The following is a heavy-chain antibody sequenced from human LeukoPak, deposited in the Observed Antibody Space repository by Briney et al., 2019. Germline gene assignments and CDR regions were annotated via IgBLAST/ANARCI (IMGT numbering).Heavy chain of an antibody. V-gene: IGHV3-13*01. D-gene: IGHD4-17*01. Sequence: GGSLRLSCSVSGFTFSNYDMHWVRQATGKGLEWVSGIGTAGDTYYPDSVKGRFTISRENAKNSLYLQMNSLRAEDTAVYYCARDRPDYGAERFAYWGQGALVTVSS. CDR2: IGTAGDT. CDR1: GFTFSNYD. J-gene: IGHJ4*02. CDR3: ARDRPDYGAERFAY.